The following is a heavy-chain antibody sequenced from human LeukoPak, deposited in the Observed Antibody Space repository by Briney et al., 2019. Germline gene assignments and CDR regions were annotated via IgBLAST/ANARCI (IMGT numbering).Heavy chain of an antibody. CDR1: GFAFSNYW. CDR2: IKQDGSEK. D-gene: IGHD1-1*01. CDR3: ARDGYPFDF. J-gene: IGHJ4*02. V-gene: IGHV3-7*01. Sequence: GGSLRLSCAGSGFAFSNYWMSWVRQAPGKGLEWVANIKQDGSEKYYVDSVKGRFTISRDNAKNSLYLQMNSLRAADTAVYYCARDGYPFDFWGQGTLVTVSS.